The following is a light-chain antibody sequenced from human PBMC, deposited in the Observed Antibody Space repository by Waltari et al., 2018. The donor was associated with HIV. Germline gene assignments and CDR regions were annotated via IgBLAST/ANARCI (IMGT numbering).Light chain of an antibody. V-gene: IGLV1-40*01. CDR3: QSFDSSLTTSGVI. CDR2: ANI. CDR1: SSNIGAGYD. J-gene: IGLJ2*01. Sequence: QSVLTQPPSVSGAPGQRVTISCTGSSSNIGAGYDVHWYKQLPGTAPKLLSYANINRPSGVPDRFSGSKSGSSASLAITGLQAEDEAHYYCQSFDSSLTTSGVIFGGGTKLTVL.